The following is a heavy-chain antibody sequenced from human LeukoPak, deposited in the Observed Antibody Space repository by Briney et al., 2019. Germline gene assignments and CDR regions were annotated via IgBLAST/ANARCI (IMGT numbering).Heavy chain of an antibody. J-gene: IGHJ6*02. D-gene: IGHD3-22*01. V-gene: IGHV4-34*01. CDR3: ARSVGIYYDSSGYRYYYYYYGMDV. CDR2: INHSGST. Sequence: PSETLSLTCAVYGGSFSGYYWSWICQPPGKGLEWIGEINHSGSTNYNPSLKSRVTISVDTSKNQFSLKLSSVTAADTAVYYCARSVGIYYDSSGYRYYYYYYGMDVWGQGTTVTVSS. CDR1: GGSFSGYY.